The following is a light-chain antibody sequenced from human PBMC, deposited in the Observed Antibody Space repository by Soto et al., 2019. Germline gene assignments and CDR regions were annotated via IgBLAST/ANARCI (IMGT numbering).Light chain of an antibody. CDR3: QQYIDWPPGT. CDR1: QSVGRNY. J-gene: IGKJ1*01. Sequence: EIVLTQSPGTLSLSPGESATLSCRASQSVGRNYLAWFQHKPDQAPRLLIYDASNRATGVPDRFSGSGSGTEFTLTISSLQSEDFAVYYCQQYIDWPPGTFGQGTAVEIK. V-gene: IGKV3-20*01. CDR2: DAS.